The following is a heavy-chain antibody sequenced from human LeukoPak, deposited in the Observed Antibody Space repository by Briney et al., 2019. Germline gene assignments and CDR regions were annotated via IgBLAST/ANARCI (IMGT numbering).Heavy chain of an antibody. D-gene: IGHD4-11*01. V-gene: IGHV4-38-2*01. Sequence: SETLSLTCAVSGYSISSGYYWGWIRQPPGKGLEWIGYIYYSGSTYYNPSLKSRVTISVDTSKNQFSLNLSSVTAADTAVYYCATMTTASSFDPWGQGTLVTVSS. CDR1: GYSISSGYY. CDR3: ATMTTASSFDP. J-gene: IGHJ5*02. CDR2: IYYSGST.